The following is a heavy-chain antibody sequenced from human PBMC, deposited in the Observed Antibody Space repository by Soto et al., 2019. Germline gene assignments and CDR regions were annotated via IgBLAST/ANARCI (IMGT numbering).Heavy chain of an antibody. CDR3: ARDLPSLEVRSYGMDV. CDR2: IIPIFGTA. V-gene: IGHV1-69*13. Sequence: SVKVSCKASGGTFSSYAISWVRQAPGQGLEWMGGIIPIFGTANYAQKFQGRVTITADESTSTAYMELSSLRSEDTAVYYCARDLPSLEVRSYGMDVWGQGTTVTVSS. J-gene: IGHJ6*02. CDR1: GGTFSSYA. D-gene: IGHD3-10*01.